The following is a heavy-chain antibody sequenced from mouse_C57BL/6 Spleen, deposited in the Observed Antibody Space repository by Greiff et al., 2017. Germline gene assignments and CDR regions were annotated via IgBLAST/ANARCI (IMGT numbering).Heavy chain of an antibody. D-gene: IGHD1-1*01. Sequence: QVQLQQSGPELVKPGASVKISCKASGYAFSSSWMNWVKQRPGTGLEWIGRIYPGDGDTNYNGKFKGKATLTADKSSSTAYMQLSSLTSEDSAVYFCARFTLGSSYVHWGQGTLVTVSA. CDR3: ARFTLGSSYVH. CDR2: IYPGDGDT. CDR1: GYAFSSSW. V-gene: IGHV1-82*01. J-gene: IGHJ3*01.